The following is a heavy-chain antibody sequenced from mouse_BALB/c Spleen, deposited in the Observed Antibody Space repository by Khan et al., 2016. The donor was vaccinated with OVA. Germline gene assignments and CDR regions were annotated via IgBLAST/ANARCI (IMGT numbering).Heavy chain of an antibody. CDR2: ISYSGST. CDR1: GYSITSGYG. CDR3: ARTARIKY. V-gene: IGHV3-2*02. Sequence: LLESGPGLVKPSQSLSLTCTVTGYSITSGYGWNWIRQFPGNKLEWMGYISYSGSTNYNPSLKSRISITRDTSKNQFFLQLNSVTTEDTATYYCARTARIKYWGQGTTLTVSS. J-gene: IGHJ2*01. D-gene: IGHD1-2*01.